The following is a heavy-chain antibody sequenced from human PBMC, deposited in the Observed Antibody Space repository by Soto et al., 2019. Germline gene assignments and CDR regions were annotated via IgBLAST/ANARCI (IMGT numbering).Heavy chain of an antibody. CDR3: ARGPGYDILNGYYSYYYYYYGMDV. CDR2: INHSGST. CDR1: GGSFSGYY. V-gene: IGHV4-34*01. J-gene: IGHJ6*02. Sequence: SETLSLTCALYGGSFSGYYLSWIRQPPGKGLECIVEINHSGSTNYNPSLKSRVTISVYTSKNQFSLKLSSVTAAETAVYYCARGPGYDILNGYYSYYYYYYGMDVWGQGTTVTVSS. D-gene: IGHD3-9*01.